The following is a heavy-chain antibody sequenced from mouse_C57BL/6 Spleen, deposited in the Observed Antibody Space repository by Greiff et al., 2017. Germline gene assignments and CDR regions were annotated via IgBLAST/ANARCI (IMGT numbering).Heavy chain of an antibody. D-gene: IGHD2-1*01. CDR2: ISSGSSTI. CDR3: AKQYGNYLAWFAY. CDR1: GFTFSDYG. V-gene: IGHV5-17*01. J-gene: IGHJ3*01. Sequence: EVQVVESGGGLVKPGGSLKLSCAASGFTFSDYGMHWVRQAPEKGLEWVAYISSGSSTIYYADTVKGRFTISRDNAKNTLFLQMTSLRSEDTAMXYCAKQYGNYLAWFAYWGQGTLVTVSA.